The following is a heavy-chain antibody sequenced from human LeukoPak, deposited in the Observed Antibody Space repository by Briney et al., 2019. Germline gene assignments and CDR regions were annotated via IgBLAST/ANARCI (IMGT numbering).Heavy chain of an antibody. CDR2: IIPIFGTA. CDR1: GGTFSSYA. J-gene: IGHJ6*01. CDR3: AGGKSPWATGNH. Sequence: SVKVSCKASGGTFSSYAISWVRQAPGQGLEWMGGIIPIFGTANYAQKFQGRVTITADESTSTAYMELSSLRSEDTAVYYWAGGKSPWATGNHWGQGTPVTVSS. V-gene: IGHV1-69*01. D-gene: IGHD1-14*01.